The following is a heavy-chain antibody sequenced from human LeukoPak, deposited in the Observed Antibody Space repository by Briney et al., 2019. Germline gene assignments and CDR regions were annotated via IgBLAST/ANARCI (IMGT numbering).Heavy chain of an antibody. J-gene: IGHJ4*02. CDR3: AGGDYCSGGSCYGPSWFDY. V-gene: IGHV4-59*01. CDR1: GGSISSYY. D-gene: IGHD2-15*01. Sequence: SETLSLTCTVSGGSISSYYWSWIRQPPGKGLERIGYIYYSGSTNYNPSLKSRVTISVDTSKNQFSLKLSSVTAADTAVYYCAGGDYCSGGSCYGPSWFDYWGQGTLVTVSS. CDR2: IYYSGST.